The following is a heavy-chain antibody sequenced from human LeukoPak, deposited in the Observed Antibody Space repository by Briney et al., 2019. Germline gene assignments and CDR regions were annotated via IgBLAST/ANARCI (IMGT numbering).Heavy chain of an antibody. CDR3: ARILGPQSSTYYDFWSGYYFDY. V-gene: IGHV4-38-2*01. CDR1: GYSISSGYY. J-gene: IGHJ4*02. Sequence: SETLSLTCAVSGYSISSGYYWGWIRQPPGKGLEWIGSIYHSGSTYYNPSLKSRVTIPVDTSKNQFSLKLSSVTAADTAVYYCARILGPQSSTYYDFWSGYYFDYWGQGTLSPSPQ. D-gene: IGHD3-3*01. CDR2: IYHSGST.